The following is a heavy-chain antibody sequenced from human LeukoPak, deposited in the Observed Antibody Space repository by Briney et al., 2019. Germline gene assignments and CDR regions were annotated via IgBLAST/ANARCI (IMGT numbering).Heavy chain of an antibody. Sequence: GGSLRLSCAASGFTFSSYAMSWVRQAPGKGLEWVSAISGSGGSTYYADSVKGRFTISRDNSKNTLYLQMNSLRAEDTAVYHCAKLVYDFWSGYYFGGFDYWGQGTLVTVSS. V-gene: IGHV3-23*01. CDR3: AKLVYDFWSGYYFGGFDY. CDR2: ISGSGGST. J-gene: IGHJ4*02. D-gene: IGHD3-3*01. CDR1: GFTFSSYA.